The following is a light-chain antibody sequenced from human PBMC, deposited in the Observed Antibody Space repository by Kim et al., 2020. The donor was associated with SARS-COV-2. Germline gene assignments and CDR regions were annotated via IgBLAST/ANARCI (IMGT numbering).Light chain of an antibody. CDR2: QDS. V-gene: IGLV3-1*01. J-gene: IGLJ2*01. Sequence: SVSPGQTASITCSGDKLGDKYACWYQQKPGQSPVLVLYQDSKRPSGIPERFSGSSSGNTATLTISGTQAMDEADYYCQAWDSSTVVFGGGTQLTVL. CDR3: QAWDSSTVV. CDR1: KLGDKY.